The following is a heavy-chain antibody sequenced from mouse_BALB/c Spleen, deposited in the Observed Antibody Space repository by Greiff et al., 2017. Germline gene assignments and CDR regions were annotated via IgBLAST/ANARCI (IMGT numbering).Heavy chain of an antibody. D-gene: IGHD1-1*01. J-gene: IGHJ4*01. CDR2: ISSGGSYT. CDR1: GFTFSSYA. Sequence: EVKVVESGGGLVKPGGSLQLSCAASGFTFSSYAMSWVRQTPEKRLEWVATISSGGSYTYYPDSVKGRFTISRDNAKNTLYLQMSSLRSEDTAMYYCTRDLITTVVALYAMDYWGQGTSVTVSS. V-gene: IGHV5-9-3*01. CDR3: TRDLITTVVALYAMDY.